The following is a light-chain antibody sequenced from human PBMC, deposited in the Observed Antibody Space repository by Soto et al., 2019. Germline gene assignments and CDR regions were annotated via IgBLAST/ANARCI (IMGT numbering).Light chain of an antibody. CDR1: SSDVGSYNL. V-gene: IGLV2-14*02. J-gene: IGLJ1*01. Sequence: QSALTQPASVSGSPGQSITISCSGTSSDVGSYNLVSWYQQHPGTAPKLMIYEDSKRPSGVSNRFSGSKSGNTASLTISGLQAEDEADYYCSSYASSSTPVIFGTGTKLTVL. CDR3: SSYASSSTPVI. CDR2: EDS.